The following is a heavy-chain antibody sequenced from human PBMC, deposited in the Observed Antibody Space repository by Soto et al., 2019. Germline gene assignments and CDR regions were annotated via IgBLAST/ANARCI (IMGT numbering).Heavy chain of an antibody. CDR3: AKGNSGSPYGAFDY. V-gene: IGHV3-30*18. J-gene: IGHJ4*02. D-gene: IGHD1-26*01. Sequence: PGGSLRLSCAMSGFTFSTYGMHWVRQAPGKGLEWVAVISHDGSAKYYADSVKGRFTISRDTSKSALFLQMNSLRVEDTAVYYSAKGNSGSPYGAFDYWGQGTQVTVSS. CDR1: GFTFSTYG. CDR2: ISHDGSAK.